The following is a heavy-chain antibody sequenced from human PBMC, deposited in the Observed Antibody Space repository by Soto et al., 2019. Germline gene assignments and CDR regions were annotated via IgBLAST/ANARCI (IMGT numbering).Heavy chain of an antibody. CDR3: ARGGIIAVAGIYYYYGMDV. Sequence: ASVKVSCKASGYTFTSYGISWVRQAPGQGLEWMGWINPNSGGTNYAQKFQGWVTMTRDTSISTAYMELSRLRSDDTAVYYCARGGIIAVAGIYYYYGMDVWGQGTTVTVSS. CDR1: GYTFTSYG. D-gene: IGHD6-19*01. CDR2: INPNSGGT. J-gene: IGHJ6*02. V-gene: IGHV1-2*04.